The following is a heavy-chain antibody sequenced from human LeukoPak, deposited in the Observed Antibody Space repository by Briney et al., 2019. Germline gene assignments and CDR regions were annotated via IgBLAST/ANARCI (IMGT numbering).Heavy chain of an antibody. CDR2: INPNTGGT. D-gene: IGHD5-18*01. CDR3: ARESLGYSDDY. CDR1: GYTFTGYY. J-gene: IGHJ4*02. V-gene: IGHV1-2*02. Sequence: ASVKVSCKASGYTFTGYYIHWVRQAPGQGLEWMGWINPNTGGTNYAQKFQGRVSMTTDTSIGTAYMDLSSLRSDDTAVYYCARESLGYSDDYWGQGTLVTVSS.